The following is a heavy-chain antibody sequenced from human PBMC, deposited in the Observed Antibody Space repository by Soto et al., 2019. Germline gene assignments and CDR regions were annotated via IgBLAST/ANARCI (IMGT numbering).Heavy chain of an antibody. CDR3: ANTERDQLEIDY. D-gene: IGHD2-2*01. J-gene: IGHJ4*02. CDR1: GLTFSSYA. V-gene: IGHV3-23*01. CDR2: ISGSGGST. Sequence: EVQLLESGGGLVQPGGSLRLSCAASGLTFSSYAMSWVRQAPGKGLEWVSAISGSGGSTYYADSVKGRFTISRDNSKNTLYLQMNSLRAEDTAVYYCANTERDQLEIDYWGQGTLVTVSS.